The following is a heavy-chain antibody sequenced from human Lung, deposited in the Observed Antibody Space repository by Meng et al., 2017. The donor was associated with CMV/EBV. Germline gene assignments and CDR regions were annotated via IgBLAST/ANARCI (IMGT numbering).Heavy chain of an antibody. J-gene: IGHJ4*02. CDR3: ARDGAGSIDY. CDR1: GFTFSYYY. CDR2: ISSSSTTL. D-gene: IGHD6-19*01. V-gene: IGHV3-11*04. Sequence: GGSLRLSCAASGFTFSYYYMTWVRQAPGKGLEWVSYISSSSTTLNYADSVKGRFTISRDNAKDSLYLQMDSLRVEDTAVYYCARDGAGSIDYWGQGTLVTVSS.